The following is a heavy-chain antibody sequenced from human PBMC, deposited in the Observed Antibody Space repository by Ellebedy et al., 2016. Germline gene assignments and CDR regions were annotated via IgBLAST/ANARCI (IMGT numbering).Heavy chain of an antibody. J-gene: IGHJ4*02. V-gene: IGHV3-33*01. Sequence: GESLKISXAASGFTFSSYGMHWVRQAPGKGLEWVAVIWYDGSNKYYADSVKGRFTISRDNSKNTLYLQMNSLRAEDTAVYYCARETDSSPPKFDSWGQGTLVTVSS. D-gene: IGHD6-13*01. CDR1: GFTFSSYG. CDR3: ARETDSSPPKFDS. CDR2: IWYDGSNK.